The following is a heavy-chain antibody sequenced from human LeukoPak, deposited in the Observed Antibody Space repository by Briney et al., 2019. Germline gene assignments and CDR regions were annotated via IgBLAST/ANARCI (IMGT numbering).Heavy chain of an antibody. CDR3: AREAGEFHY. V-gene: IGHV1-69*04. Sequence: SVEVSCKASGGTFSSYTLSWVRQAPGQGLEWMGRIIPILGIANYAQKFQGRVTITADKSTSTGYMELSSLRSEDTAVYYCAREAGEFHYWGQGTLVTVSS. D-gene: IGHD3-16*01. CDR2: IIPILGIA. CDR1: GGTFSSYT. J-gene: IGHJ4*02.